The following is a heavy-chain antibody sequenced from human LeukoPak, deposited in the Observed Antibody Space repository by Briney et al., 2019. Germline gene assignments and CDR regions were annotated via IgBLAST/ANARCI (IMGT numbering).Heavy chain of an antibody. V-gene: IGHV1-69*13. Sequence: SVKVSCMASGGTFISYAISWVRQAPGQGLEWMGGIIPIFGTANYAQKFQGRVTITADESTSTAYMELSSLRSEDTAVYYCARGLKYCSSTSCPPRYYYGMDVWGQGTTVTVSS. CDR2: IIPIFGTA. J-gene: IGHJ6*02. CDR1: GGTFISYA. D-gene: IGHD2-2*01. CDR3: ARGLKYCSSTSCPPRYYYGMDV.